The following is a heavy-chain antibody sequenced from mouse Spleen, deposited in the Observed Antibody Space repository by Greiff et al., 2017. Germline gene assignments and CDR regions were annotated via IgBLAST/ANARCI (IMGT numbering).Heavy chain of an antibody. CDR1: GFTFSDYG. Sequence: VQLQQSGGGLVKPGGSLKLSCAASGFTFSDYGMHWVRQAPEKGLEWVAYISSGSSTIYYADTVKGRFTISRDNAKNTLFLQMTSLRSEDTAMYYCARNGYSAWFACWGQGTLVTVSA. CDR2: ISSGSSTI. CDR3: ARNGYSAWFAC. D-gene: IGHD2-2*01. J-gene: IGHJ3*01. V-gene: IGHV5-17*01.